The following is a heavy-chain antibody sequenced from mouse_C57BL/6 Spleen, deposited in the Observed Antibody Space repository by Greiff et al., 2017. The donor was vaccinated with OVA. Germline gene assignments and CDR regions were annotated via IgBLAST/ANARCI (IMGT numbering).Heavy chain of an antibody. Sequence: QVQLQQPGAELVKPWASVKLSCKASGYTFTSYWMHWVKQRPGQGLEWIGMIHPNSGSTNYNEKFKSKATLTVDKSSSTAYMQLSSLTSEDSAVYYCARPDYYGSSYSLNYAMDYWGQGTSVTVSS. CDR2: IHPNSGST. CDR3: ARPDYYGSSYSLNYAMDY. D-gene: IGHD1-1*01. V-gene: IGHV1-64*01. CDR1: GYTFTSYW. J-gene: IGHJ4*01.